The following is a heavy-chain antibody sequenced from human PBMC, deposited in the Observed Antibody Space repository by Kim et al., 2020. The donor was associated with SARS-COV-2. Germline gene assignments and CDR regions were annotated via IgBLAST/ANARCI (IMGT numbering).Heavy chain of an antibody. CDR2: IYYSGST. Sequence: SETLSLTCTVSGGSISSYYWSWIRQPPGKGLEWIGYIYYSGSTNYNPSLKSRVTISVDTSKNQFSLKLSSVTAADTAVYYCARANPYGSGSYFHYWGQGTLVTVSS. CDR3: ARANPYGSGSYFHY. D-gene: IGHD3-10*01. CDR1: GGSISSYY. V-gene: IGHV4-59*13. J-gene: IGHJ4*02.